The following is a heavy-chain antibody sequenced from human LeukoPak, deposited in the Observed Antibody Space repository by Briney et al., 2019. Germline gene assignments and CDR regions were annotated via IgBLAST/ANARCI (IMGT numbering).Heavy chain of an antibody. CDR3: ARDRYYDSSGYYYGVYYYYGMDV. CDR1: GYTFTGYY. D-gene: IGHD3-22*01. V-gene: IGHV1-2*02. Sequence: ASVKVSCKASGYTFTGYYMHWVRQAPGQGLEWMGWINPNSGGTNYAQKFQGRVTMTRDTSISTACMELSRLRSDDTAVYYCARDRYYDSSGYYYGVYYYYGMDVWGQGTTVTVSS. CDR2: INPNSGGT. J-gene: IGHJ6*02.